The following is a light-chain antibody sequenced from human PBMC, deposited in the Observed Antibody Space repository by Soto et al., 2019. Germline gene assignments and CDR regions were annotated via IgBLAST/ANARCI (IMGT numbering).Light chain of an antibody. CDR1: SSNIGSND. CDR2: RSN. J-gene: IGLJ2*01. Sequence: QAVVTQPPSASGTPGQRVTISCSGSSSNIGSNDAFWYQQLPGTAPKLLIYRSNQRRSGVPERFSGSKSGTSASLAISGLRSEDEADYYCASWDYSLSGVLFGGGTKVTVL. V-gene: IGLV1-47*01. CDR3: ASWDYSLSGVL.